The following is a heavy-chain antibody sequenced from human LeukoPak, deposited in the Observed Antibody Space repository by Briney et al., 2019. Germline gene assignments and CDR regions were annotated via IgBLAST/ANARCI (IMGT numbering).Heavy chain of an antibody. D-gene: IGHD3-10*01. CDR3: TRDRALSFDY. Sequence: GGSLRLSCAASGFTFSSYAMSWVRQAPGKGLEWVSAISGSGGSTYYADSVKGRFTISRDNAKNTLYLQMNSLRVEDTAVYYCTRDRALSFDYWGQGTLVTVSS. CDR2: ISGSGGST. J-gene: IGHJ4*02. CDR1: GFTFSSYA. V-gene: IGHV3-23*01.